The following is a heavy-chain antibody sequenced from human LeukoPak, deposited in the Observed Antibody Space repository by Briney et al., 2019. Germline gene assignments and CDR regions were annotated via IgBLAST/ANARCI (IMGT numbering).Heavy chain of an antibody. CDR1: GGSITNYY. Sequence: ASETLSLTCTVSGGSITNYYWSWIRQPPGKGLEWTGYIYYSGSTNYNPSLKSRVTISVDTSKNQFSLSLSSVTAADTAVYYCARATSYTGHLGWWGQGTLVTVSS. CDR2: IYYSGST. V-gene: IGHV4-59*08. D-gene: IGHD6-19*01. J-gene: IGHJ4*02. CDR3: ARATSYTGHLGW.